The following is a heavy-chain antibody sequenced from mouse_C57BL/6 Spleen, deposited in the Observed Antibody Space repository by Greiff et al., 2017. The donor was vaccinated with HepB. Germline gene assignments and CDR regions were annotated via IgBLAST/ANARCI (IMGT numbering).Heavy chain of an antibody. D-gene: IGHD2-2*01. CDR2: INPSNGGT. J-gene: IGHJ4*01. CDR1: GYTFTSNW. V-gene: IGHV1-53*01. CDR3: ARWGLRYYYAMDY. Sequence: QVQLQQPGTELVKPGASVKLSCKASGYTFTSNWMHWVKQRPGQGLEWIGNINPSNGGTNYNEKFKSKATLTVDKSSSTAYMQLSSLTSEDSAVYYCARWGLRYYYAMDYWGQGTSVTVSS.